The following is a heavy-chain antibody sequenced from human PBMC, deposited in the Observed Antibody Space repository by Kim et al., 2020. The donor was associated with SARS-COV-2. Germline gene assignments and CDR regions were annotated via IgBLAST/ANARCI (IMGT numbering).Heavy chain of an antibody. CDR3: ARDWGGYYLRAFDI. J-gene: IGHJ3*02. V-gene: IGHV4-31*02. D-gene: IGHD3-16*01. Sequence: PPLKSRVTISVDTTKNQLSLKLSSVTAADTAVYYCARDWGGYYLRAFDIWGQGTMVTVSS.